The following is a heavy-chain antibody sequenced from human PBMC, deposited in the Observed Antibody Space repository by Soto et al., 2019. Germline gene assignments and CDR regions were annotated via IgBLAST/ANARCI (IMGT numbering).Heavy chain of an antibody. D-gene: IGHD2-2*01. CDR3: ARHVPAAGYYYGMDV. V-gene: IGHV1-69*12. CDR2: IIPIFGTA. J-gene: IGHJ6*02. Sequence: QVQLVQSGAEVKKPGSSVKVSCKASGGTFSSYAISWVRQAPGQGLEWMGGIIPIFGTANYAQKFQGRVTITADASTSPAYMELSSLRSEDPAVYYCARHVPAAGYYYGMDVWGQGTTVTVSS. CDR1: GGTFSSYA.